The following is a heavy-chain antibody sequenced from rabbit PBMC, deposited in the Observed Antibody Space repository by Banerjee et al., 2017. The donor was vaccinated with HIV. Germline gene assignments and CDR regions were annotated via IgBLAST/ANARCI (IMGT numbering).Heavy chain of an antibody. CDR3: ARSRDGGFDL. D-gene: IGHD2-1*01. V-gene: IGHV1S45*01. J-gene: IGHJ4*01. CDR2: IYDGKGRS. Sequence: QEQLEESGGDLVKPEGSLTLTCTASGFSFSNNYVMCWVRQAPGKGLEWIGNIYDGKGRSEYASWVNGRFTISSDNAQNTVDLQMNSLTAADTATYFCARSRDGGFDLWGPGTLVTVS. CDR1: GFSFSNNYV.